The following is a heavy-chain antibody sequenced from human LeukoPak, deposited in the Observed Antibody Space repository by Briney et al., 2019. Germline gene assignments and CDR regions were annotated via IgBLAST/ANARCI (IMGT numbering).Heavy chain of an antibody. J-gene: IGHJ4*02. CDR3: AKDIVVVVAATPLDY. D-gene: IGHD2-15*01. Sequence: AISGSGGSTYYADSVKGRFTISRGNSKSTLYLQMNSLRAEDTAVYYCAKDIVVVVAATPLDYWGQGTLVTVSS. CDR2: ISGSGGST. V-gene: IGHV3-23*01.